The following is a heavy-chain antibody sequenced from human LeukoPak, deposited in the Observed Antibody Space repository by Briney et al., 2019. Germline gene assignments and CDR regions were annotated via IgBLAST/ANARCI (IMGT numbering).Heavy chain of an antibody. CDR1: GGSFSGYY. Sequence: SETLSLTCAVYGGSFSGYYWSWIRQPAGKGLEWIGRIYTSGSTKYNPSLKSRVTISVDTSKNQFSLKVNSVTAADTAVYYCARGSPMVRGVGFDYWGQGTLVTVSS. J-gene: IGHJ4*02. V-gene: IGHV4-59*10. CDR3: ARGSPMVRGVGFDY. D-gene: IGHD3-10*01. CDR2: IYTSGST.